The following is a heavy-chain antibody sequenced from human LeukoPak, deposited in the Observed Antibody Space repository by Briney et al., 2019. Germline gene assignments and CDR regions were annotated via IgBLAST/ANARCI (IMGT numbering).Heavy chain of an antibody. J-gene: IGHJ3*02. CDR2: IYYSGST. CDR3: ARGDSGSYFSDAFDI. D-gene: IGHD1-26*01. V-gene: IGHV4-59*01. Sequence: PSETLSLTCTVSGGSISSYYWSWIRQPQGKGLEWIGYIYYSGSTNYNPSLKSRVTISVDTSKNQFSLKLSSVTAADTAVYYCARGDSGSYFSDAFDIWGQGTMVTVSS. CDR1: GGSISSYY.